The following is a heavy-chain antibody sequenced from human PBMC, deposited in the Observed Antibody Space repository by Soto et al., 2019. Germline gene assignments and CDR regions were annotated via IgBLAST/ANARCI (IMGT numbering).Heavy chain of an antibody. CDR2: LYGSGRGI. CDR3: AKDAVSGDGVWLAHD. Sequence: GGSLRLSCAASGFTFSSYAIIWIRQVPGKGLEWVSGLYGSGRGIHYADSVKGRFTISRDNSAYSVYLQMNNLRFEDSAIYYCAKDAVSGDGVWLAHDWGQGTVVTVSS. J-gene: IGHJ4*02. CDR1: GFTFSSYA. V-gene: IGHV3-23*01. D-gene: IGHD4-17*01.